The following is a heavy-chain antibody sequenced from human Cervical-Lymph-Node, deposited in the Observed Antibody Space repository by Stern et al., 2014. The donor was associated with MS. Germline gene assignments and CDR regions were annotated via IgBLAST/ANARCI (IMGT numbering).Heavy chain of an antibody. Sequence: QVTLRESGPTLVKPTQTLTLTCTFSGFSLNSRGVGVGWIRQPPGKALEWLALIYLDADKRHSPSLKSSLTITKDSPHNPAALSLTIMDPVDTATYYCAHTLITLDRGVPFDYWGQGTLVIVSS. V-gene: IGHV2-5*02. CDR3: AHTLITLDRGVPFDY. J-gene: IGHJ4*02. CDR1: GFSLNSRGVG. D-gene: IGHD3-10*01. CDR2: IYLDADK.